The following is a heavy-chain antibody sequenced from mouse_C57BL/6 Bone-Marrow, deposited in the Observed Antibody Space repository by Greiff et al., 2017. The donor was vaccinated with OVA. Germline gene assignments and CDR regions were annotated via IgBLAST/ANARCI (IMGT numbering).Heavy chain of an antibody. Sequence: EVKLMESGGGLVKPGGSLKLSCAASGFTFSDYGMHWVRQAPEKGLEWVAYISSGSSTIYYADTVKGRFTISRDNAKNTLFLQMTSLRSEDTAMYYCAKLVSYAMDYWGQGTSVTVSS. D-gene: IGHD4-1*01. CDR2: ISSGSSTI. J-gene: IGHJ4*01. CDR1: GFTFSDYG. V-gene: IGHV5-17*01. CDR3: AKLVSYAMDY.